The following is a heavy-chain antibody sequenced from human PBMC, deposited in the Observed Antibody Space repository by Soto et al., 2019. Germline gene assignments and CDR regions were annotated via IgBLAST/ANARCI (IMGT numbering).Heavy chain of an antibody. CDR1: GFTFSSYG. CDR3: AKGRERFLEWLLFDY. CDR2: ISYDGSNK. D-gene: IGHD3-3*01. J-gene: IGHJ4*02. V-gene: IGHV3-30*18. Sequence: QVQLVESGGGVVQPGRSLRLSCAASGFTFSSYGMHWVRQAPGKGLEWVAVISYDGSNKYYADSVKGRFTISRDNSKNTLYLQMNSLSAEDTAVYYCAKGRERFLEWLLFDYWGQGTLVTVSS.